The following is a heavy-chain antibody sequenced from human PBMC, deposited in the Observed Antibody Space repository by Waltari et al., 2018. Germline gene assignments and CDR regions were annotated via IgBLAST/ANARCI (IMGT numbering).Heavy chain of an antibody. CDR2: ISYDGSNK. J-gene: IGHJ4*02. V-gene: IGHV3-30-3*01. CDR1: GFTFSSYA. Sequence: QVQLVESGGGVVQPGRSLRLSCAASGFTFSSYAMPWVRQAPGKGLEWVAVISYDGSNKYYADSVKGRFTISRDNSKNTLYLQMNSLGAEDTAVYYCARARNDCSSTSCYGIDYWGQGTLVTVSS. CDR3: ARARNDCSSTSCYGIDY. D-gene: IGHD2-2*01.